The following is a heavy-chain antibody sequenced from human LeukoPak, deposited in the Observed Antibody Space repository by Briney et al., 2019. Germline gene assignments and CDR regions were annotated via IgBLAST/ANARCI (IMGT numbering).Heavy chain of an antibody. Sequence: ASVKVSCKASGYTFTSYDINWVRQATGQGLEWMGWMNPNSGNTGYAQKFQGRVTMTRNTSISTAYMELSSLRSEDTAVYYRARSTQYYDFWSGYYTLEYYYYYMDVWGKGTTVTVSS. V-gene: IGHV1-8*01. CDR2: MNPNSGNT. D-gene: IGHD3-3*01. J-gene: IGHJ6*03. CDR1: GYTFTSYD. CDR3: ARSTQYYDFWSGYYTLEYYYYYMDV.